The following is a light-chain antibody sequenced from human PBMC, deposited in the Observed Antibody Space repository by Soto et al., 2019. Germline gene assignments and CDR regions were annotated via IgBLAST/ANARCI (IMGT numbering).Light chain of an antibody. CDR1: SSDVGGYNY. CDR2: EVS. J-gene: IGLJ3*02. V-gene: IGLV2-14*01. Sequence: QSVLTRPASVSGSPGQSITISCTGTSSDVGGYNYVSWYQQHPGKAPKLMIYEVSNRPSGVSNRFSGSKSGNTASLTISGLQAEDEADYYCSSYTSSSTLVFGGGTKVTVL. CDR3: SSYTSSSTLV.